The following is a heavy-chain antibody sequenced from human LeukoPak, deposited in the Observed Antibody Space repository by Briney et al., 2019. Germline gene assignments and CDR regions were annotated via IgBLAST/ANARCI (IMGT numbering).Heavy chain of an antibody. Sequence: GGSLKISCQTPGYTFSSYWIAWVRQVPGKGMEWMGIFYSGDADTIYSTSLQGQVTISEDKSITTAYPQWSSLKASDTAMYYCARLYHNYGFDYWGQGTLVTVSS. CDR2: FYSGDADT. V-gene: IGHV5-51*01. D-gene: IGHD4-11*01. J-gene: IGHJ4*02. CDR3: ARLYHNYGFDY. CDR1: GYTFSSYW.